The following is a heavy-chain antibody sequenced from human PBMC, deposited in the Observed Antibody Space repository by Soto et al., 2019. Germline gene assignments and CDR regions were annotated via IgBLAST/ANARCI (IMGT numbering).Heavy chain of an antibody. J-gene: IGHJ4*02. V-gene: IGHV3-30*03. Sequence: QVQLVESGGGVVQPGRSLRLSCAASGFTFSHYGIHWVRQAQGKGLEWLAVISYDGSNKHYADSVKGRFTVSRDTSKNTRYLQMNSLRAEDTAVYFCARYSGKYQGPIDYWGQGTLVTVSS. CDR1: GFTFSHYG. CDR3: ARYSGKYQGPIDY. CDR2: ISYDGSNK. D-gene: IGHD1-26*01.